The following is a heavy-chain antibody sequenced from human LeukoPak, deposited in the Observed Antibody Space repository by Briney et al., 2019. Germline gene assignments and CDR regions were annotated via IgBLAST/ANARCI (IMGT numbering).Heavy chain of an antibody. D-gene: IGHD3-3*01. CDR3: ARSYDTNFDY. CDR2: IYFSGST. J-gene: IGHJ4*02. Sequence: ASETLSLTCTVSGGSIRRYCWSWIRQPPGKGLEWIGYIYFSGSTSYNPSLKSRVTISVDRSKNQFSLKLSSVAAADTAVYYCARSYDTNFDYWGQGTLVTVSS. CDR1: GGSIRRYC. V-gene: IGHV4-59*01.